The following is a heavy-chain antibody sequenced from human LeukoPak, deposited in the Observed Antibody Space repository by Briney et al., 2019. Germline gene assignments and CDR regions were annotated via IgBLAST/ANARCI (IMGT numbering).Heavy chain of an antibody. CDR3: AKVSPERPPHFSLNYYDSSGYYLYYFDY. J-gene: IGHJ4*02. D-gene: IGHD3-22*01. CDR1: GFTFSSYA. V-gene: IGHV3-23*01. Sequence: GGSLRLSCAASGFTFSSYAMSWVRQAPGKGLEWVSAISGSGGSTYYADSVKGRFTISRDNSKNTPYLQMNSLRAEDTAVYYCAKVSPERPPHFSLNYYDSSGYYLYYFDYWGQGTLVTVSS. CDR2: ISGSGGST.